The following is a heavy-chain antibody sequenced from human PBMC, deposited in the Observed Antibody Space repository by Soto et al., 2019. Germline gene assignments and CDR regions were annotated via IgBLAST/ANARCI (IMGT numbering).Heavy chain of an antibody. D-gene: IGHD5-12*01. V-gene: IGHV4-4*07. CDR1: GGSINTFY. J-gene: IGHJ4*02. CDR3: AREGSYSAYNFAHGIQLWSFDF. CDR2: IFSSGST. Sequence: SETLSLTCTVSGGSINTFYWSWVRQPAGKGLEWIGRIFSSGSTSFNPSLESRVAMSVDTSKNHFSLNLSSVTAADMAVYYCAREGSYSAYNFAHGIQLWSFDFWGQGALVTSPQ.